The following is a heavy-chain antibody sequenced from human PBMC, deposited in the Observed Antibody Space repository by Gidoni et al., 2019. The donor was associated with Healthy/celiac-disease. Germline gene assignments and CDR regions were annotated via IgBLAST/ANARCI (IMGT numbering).Heavy chain of an antibody. V-gene: IGHV5-51*01. CDR3: ARRWEGIFGVVIDY. D-gene: IGHD3-3*01. Sequence: EVQLVQSGPEVTKPGEFLKISFKGSGYSFTSSWIGWGRQMPGKGLEWMGIIYPGDSDNRYSPSFQGQVTISADKSISTAYLQWSSLKASDTAMYYCARRWEGIFGVVIDYWGQGTLVTVSS. CDR1: GYSFTSSW. J-gene: IGHJ4*02. CDR2: IYPGDSDN.